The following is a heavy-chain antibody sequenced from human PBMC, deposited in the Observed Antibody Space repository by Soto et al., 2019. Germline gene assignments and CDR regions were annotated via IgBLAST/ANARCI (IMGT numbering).Heavy chain of an antibody. V-gene: IGHV1-69*13. CDR2: IIPVLGTP. J-gene: IGHJ6*02. Sequence: ASVKVSCKASGGTFTSTAFSWVRQAPGQGLEWMGGIIPVLGTPNYAQKFQARLTVTADASTTTVHMELSSLRSDDTAAYYCASSAGLDYLLTYYGLNVWGQGTTVTVSS. CDR3: ASSAGLDYLLTYYGLNV. D-gene: IGHD6-13*01. CDR1: GGTFTSTA.